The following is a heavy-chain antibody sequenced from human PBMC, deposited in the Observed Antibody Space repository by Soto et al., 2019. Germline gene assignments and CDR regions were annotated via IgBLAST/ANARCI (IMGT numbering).Heavy chain of an antibody. V-gene: IGHV3-23*01. CDR2: ISDSGGST. Sequence: EVQLLESGGGLVQPGGSLRLSCAASGFTFSSYALSWVRQAPGKGLEGVPAISDSGGSTYYADSVKGRFTISRDNSKNTLYLQMNSLRAEDTAVYYCAKEVYSSGWYGGWFDPWGQGTLVTVSS. CDR1: GFTFSSYA. CDR3: AKEVYSSGWYGGWFDP. D-gene: IGHD6-19*01. J-gene: IGHJ5*02.